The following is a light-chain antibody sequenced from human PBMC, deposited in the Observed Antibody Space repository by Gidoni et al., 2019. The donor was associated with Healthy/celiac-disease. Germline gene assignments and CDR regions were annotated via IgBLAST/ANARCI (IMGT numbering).Light chain of an antibody. CDR2: KAS. CDR3: QQYNSYPLT. CDR1: QSISSW. V-gene: IGKV1-5*03. J-gene: IGKJ4*01. Sequence: DTQMTQSPSTPSASVGDRVTITCRASQSISSWLAWYQQKPGKAPKLLIYKASSLESGVPSRFSGSGSGTEFTLTISSLQPDDFATYYCQQYNSYPLTFGGGTKVEIK.